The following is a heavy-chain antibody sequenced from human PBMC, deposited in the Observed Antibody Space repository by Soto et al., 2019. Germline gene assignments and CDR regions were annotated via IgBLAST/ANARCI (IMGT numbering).Heavy chain of an antibody. J-gene: IGHJ6*02. CDR1: GFTFSNYG. V-gene: IGHV1-18*01. Sequence: QGQLVQSGAEVKKPGASVKLSCKASGFTFSNYGLNWVRQAPGQGLEWMGWVSANNGHTNYAQNLQGRVSMTTDTSTSTAYLELRGLTFDATAVYYCARDIESVTAKHFFYYYAMAVWGQGTTVTVSS. CDR2: VSANNGHT. D-gene: IGHD2-8*01. CDR3: ARDIESVTAKHFFYYYAMAV.